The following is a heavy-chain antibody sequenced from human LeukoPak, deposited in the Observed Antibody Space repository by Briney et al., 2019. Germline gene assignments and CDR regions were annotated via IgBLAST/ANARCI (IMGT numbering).Heavy chain of an antibody. CDR3: ARPYYYDSRIDP. D-gene: IGHD3-22*01. Sequence: SQTLSLTCTVSGGSIRSGDYYWSWIRQPPGKGLEWIAYMYYSGSTYYNPSLKSRVTMSADTSKNQLSLKLSSVTAADTAVYYCARPYYYDSRIDPWGQGILVTVSS. CDR2: MYYSGST. V-gene: IGHV4-30-4*08. J-gene: IGHJ5*02. CDR1: GGSIRSGDYY.